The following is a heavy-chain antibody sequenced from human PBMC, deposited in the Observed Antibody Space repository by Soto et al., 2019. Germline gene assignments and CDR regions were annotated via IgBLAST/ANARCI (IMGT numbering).Heavy chain of an antibody. V-gene: IGHV3-66*01. D-gene: IGHD5-18*01. CDR2: INSGGST. J-gene: IGHJ4*02. Sequence: EVQLVEYGGGLVQPGGSLRLSCAVSGFTVSSNYMSWVRQAPGKGLEWVSVINSGGSTFYADAVKGRFTISRDNSKNTLYLQMNSLRAEDTAVYYCAGIRPPLYWGQGTLVTVSS. CDR3: AGIRPPLY. CDR1: GFTVSSNY.